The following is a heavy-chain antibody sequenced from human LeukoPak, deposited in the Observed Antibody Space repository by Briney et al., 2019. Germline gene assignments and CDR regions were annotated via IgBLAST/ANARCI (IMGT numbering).Heavy chain of an antibody. CDR1: GFTFSSYA. D-gene: IGHD3-22*01. Sequence: GGSLRLSCAASGFTFSSYAMSWVRQAPGKGLEWVSGISGSGDNTYYADSVKGRFTISRDNSKNTLYVQVNSLGTEDTAAYYCAKGSYYDSSGSFYFAYWGQGTLVPVSS. J-gene: IGHJ4*02. CDR3: AKGSYYDSSGSFYFAY. CDR2: ISGSGDNT. V-gene: IGHV3-23*01.